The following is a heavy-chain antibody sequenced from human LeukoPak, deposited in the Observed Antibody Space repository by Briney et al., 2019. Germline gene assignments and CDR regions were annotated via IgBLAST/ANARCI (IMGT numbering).Heavy chain of an antibody. CDR1: GFTFSSYG. D-gene: IGHD6-13*01. CDR3: ARAESTWYSGLDY. V-gene: IGHV3-33*08. Sequence: GGSLRLSCAVSGFTFSSYGMHWVRQAPGKGLEWVAIIWYDGSNKYYADSVKGRFTISRDNSKNTLYLQMNSLRAEGTAVYYCARAESTWYSGLDYWGQGTMVTVSS. J-gene: IGHJ4*02. CDR2: IWYDGSNK.